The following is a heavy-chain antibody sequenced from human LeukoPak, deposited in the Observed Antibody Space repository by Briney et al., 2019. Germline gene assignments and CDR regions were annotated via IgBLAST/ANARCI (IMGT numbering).Heavy chain of an antibody. V-gene: IGHV4-34*01. CDR3: ARDRAVAGHWYFDL. J-gene: IGHJ2*01. CDR2: INHSGST. Sequence: SETLSLTCAVYGGSFSGYYWSWIRQPPGKGLEWFGEINHSGSTNYNPSLKSRVTISVDTSKNQFSLKLSSVTAADAAVYYCARDRAVAGHWYFDLWGRGTLVTVSS. CDR1: GGSFSGYY. D-gene: IGHD6-19*01.